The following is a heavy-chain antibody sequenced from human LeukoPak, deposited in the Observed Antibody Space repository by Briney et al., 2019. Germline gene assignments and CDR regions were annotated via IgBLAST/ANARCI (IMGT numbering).Heavy chain of an antibody. V-gene: IGHV3-23*01. CDR3: AKSSRGWYSGY. Sequence: PGVSLRLSCAASGFTLSSYAMSWVRQAPGKGLEWVSAISGSGGSTYYADSVKGRFTISRDNSKNTLYLQMNSLRAEDTAVYYCAKSSRGWYSGYWGQGTLVTVSS. CDR2: ISGSGGST. D-gene: IGHD6-19*01. J-gene: IGHJ4*02. CDR1: GFTLSSYA.